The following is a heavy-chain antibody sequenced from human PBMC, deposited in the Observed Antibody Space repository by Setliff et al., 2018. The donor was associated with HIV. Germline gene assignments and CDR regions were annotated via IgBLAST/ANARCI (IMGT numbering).Heavy chain of an antibody. CDR3: LRRATAAEVFDY. V-gene: IGHV1-3*01. CDR1: GYTFTNYA. Sequence: ASVKVSCKASGYTFTNYAMHWLRQAPGQRLEWMGWINAGNGNTSYSEKFQGRLTITRDTSANTAYMELSNLRSEDTAIYYCLRRATAAEVFDYWGQGTLVTVSS. D-gene: IGHD6-13*01. CDR2: INAGNGNT. J-gene: IGHJ4*02.